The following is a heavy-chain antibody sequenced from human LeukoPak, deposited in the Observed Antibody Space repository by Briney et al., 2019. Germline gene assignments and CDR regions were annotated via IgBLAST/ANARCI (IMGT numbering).Heavy chain of an antibody. J-gene: IGHJ4*02. CDR3: ARGPPLTYDGSGYYFFDY. V-gene: IGHV4-34*01. CDR1: GGSFSGYF. Sequence: SETLSLTCAVYGGSFSGYFWTWIRQPPGKGLEWIGEINHGGSTNYNPSLRSRVTISVDTSKNHFSLKLSSLTAADTAVYYCARGPPLTYDGSGYYFFDYWGQGTLVTVSS. D-gene: IGHD3-22*01. CDR2: INHGGST.